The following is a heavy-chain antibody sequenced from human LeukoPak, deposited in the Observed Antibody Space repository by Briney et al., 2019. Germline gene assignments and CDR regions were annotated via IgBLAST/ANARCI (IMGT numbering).Heavy chain of an antibody. J-gene: IGHJ6*03. V-gene: IGHV4-34*01. D-gene: IGHD3-3*01. CDR2: INHSGST. CDR1: GGSFSGYY. Sequence: TSETLSLTCAVYGGSFSGYYWSWIRQPPGKGLEWIGEINHSGSTNYNPSLKSRVTISVDTSKNQFSLKLSSVTAADTAAYYCARGINYDFWSGYFHYYYMDVWGKGTTVTVSS. CDR3: ARGINYDFWSGYFHYYYMDV.